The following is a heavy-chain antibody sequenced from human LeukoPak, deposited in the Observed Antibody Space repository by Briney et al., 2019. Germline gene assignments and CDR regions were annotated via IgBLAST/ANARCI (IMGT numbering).Heavy chain of an antibody. J-gene: IGHJ4*02. V-gene: IGHV1-2*02. Sequence: ASVKVSCKASGYTFTGYYMHWVRQTPGQGLEWMGWINPNSGGTNYAQKFQGRVTMTRDTSISTAYMELSRLRSDDTAVYYCARVRYRLAETYIDYWGQGTLVTVSS. CDR3: ARVRYRLAETYIDY. CDR2: INPNSGGT. D-gene: IGHD3-16*01. CDR1: GYTFTGYY.